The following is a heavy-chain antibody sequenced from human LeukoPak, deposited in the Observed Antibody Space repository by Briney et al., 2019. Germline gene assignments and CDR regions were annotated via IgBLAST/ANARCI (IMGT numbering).Heavy chain of an antibody. CDR1: GFTFSRSA. Sequence: GGSLRLSCAASGFTFSRSAMTWVRQTPGKGLDWVSSISSSGNTYYADSVKGRFTISRDNSKNMLYLQMNSLRAEDTAVYYCVKGRISEDGLDFWGQGALVTVSS. CDR2: ISSSGNT. V-gene: IGHV3-23*01. J-gene: IGHJ4*02. CDR3: VKGRISEDGLDF. D-gene: IGHD6-13*01.